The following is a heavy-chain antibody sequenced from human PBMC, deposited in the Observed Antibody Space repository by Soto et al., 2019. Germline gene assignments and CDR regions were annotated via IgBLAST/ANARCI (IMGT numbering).Heavy chain of an antibody. V-gene: IGHV1-69*13. J-gene: IGHJ4*02. CDR3: ARDRPGPQHYFDY. D-gene: IGHD6-6*01. Sequence: ASVKVSCKASGGTFSSYAISWVRQAPGQGLEWMGGIIPIFGTANYAQKFQGRVTITADESTSTAYMQMNSLRAEDKAVYYCARDRPGPQHYFDYWGLGNMVTVSS. CDR2: IIPIFGTA. CDR1: GGTFSSYA.